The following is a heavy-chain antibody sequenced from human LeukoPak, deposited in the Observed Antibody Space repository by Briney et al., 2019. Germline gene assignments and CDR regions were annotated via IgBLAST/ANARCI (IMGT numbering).Heavy chain of an antibody. J-gene: IGHJ4*02. CDR2: ISSSSSYI. D-gene: IGHD6-19*01. Sequence: GGSLRLSCAASGFIFSSYSMNWVRQAPGKGLEWVSSISSSSSYIYYADSVKGRFTISIDNAKNSLYLQMSSLRAEDTAVYYCPRQSYASGWNPFDYWGQGILVTVSS. CDR3: PRQSYASGWNPFDY. V-gene: IGHV3-21*01. CDR1: GFIFSSYS.